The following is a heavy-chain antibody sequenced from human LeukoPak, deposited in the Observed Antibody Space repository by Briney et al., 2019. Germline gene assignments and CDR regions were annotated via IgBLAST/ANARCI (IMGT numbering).Heavy chain of an antibody. CDR2: MNPNTGNT. D-gene: IGHD4-11*01. V-gene: IGHV1-8*01. CDR3: ARGWRDSNYLGYYYYGMDV. Sequence: GAAVMVSCKASGYTFTRNDINGGREGTGQGLGWMGCMNPNTGNTGYAQKFQGRVTMTRNTSISTAYMELRSLRSEDTAVYYCARGWRDSNYLGYYYYGMDVWGQGATVTASS. CDR1: GYTFTRND. J-gene: IGHJ6*02.